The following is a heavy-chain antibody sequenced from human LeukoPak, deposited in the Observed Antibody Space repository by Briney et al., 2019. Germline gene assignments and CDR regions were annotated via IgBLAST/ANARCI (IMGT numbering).Heavy chain of an antibody. CDR3: ARITSAKEYGDAFLV. CDR2: IKEDGSEK. Sequence: ETLSLTCTVSGDSINSLDLWSWVRQAPGKGLEWVAKIKEDGSEKYCVDPVKGRFSISRDNAKNSLYLQMSSLRDEDTAVYYCARITSAKEYGDAFLVWGQGTMVTVSS. J-gene: IGHJ3*01. V-gene: IGHV3-7*03. D-gene: IGHD3-16*01. CDR1: GDSINSLDL.